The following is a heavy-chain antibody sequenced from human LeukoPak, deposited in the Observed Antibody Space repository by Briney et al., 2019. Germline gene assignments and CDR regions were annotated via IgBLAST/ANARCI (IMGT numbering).Heavy chain of an antibody. CDR2: ISAYNGNT. J-gene: IGHJ4*02. CDR1: GYTFTSYG. Sequence: ASVKVSCKASGYTFTSYGISWVRQAPGQGLEWMGWISAYNGNTNYAQKLQGRVTMTTDTSTSTAYMELRSLRSDDTAVHYCARDLSYYYDSSGYYYFDYWGQGTLVTVSS. D-gene: IGHD3-22*01. CDR3: ARDLSYYYDSSGYYYFDY. V-gene: IGHV1-18*01.